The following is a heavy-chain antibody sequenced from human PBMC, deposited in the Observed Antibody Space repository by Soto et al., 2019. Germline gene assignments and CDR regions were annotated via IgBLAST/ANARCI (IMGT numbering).Heavy chain of an antibody. CDR2: INHSGRT. Sequence: QVQLQQWGAGLLKPSETLSLTCAVYGGSFTDYYWTWIRQPPGKGLEWIGEINHSGRTNYNPSLKHRVTLSIDTSKNQFSLKVNSVTAADTAVYFCARVRARLLSHAFDFWGQGTLVTVSS. CDR1: GGSFTDYY. J-gene: IGHJ3*01. D-gene: IGHD3-16*02. V-gene: IGHV4-34*01. CDR3: ARVRARLLSHAFDF.